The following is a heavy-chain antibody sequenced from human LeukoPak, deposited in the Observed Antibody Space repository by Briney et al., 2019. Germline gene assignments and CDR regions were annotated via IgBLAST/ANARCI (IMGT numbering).Heavy chain of an antibody. CDR2: IIGTGVST. D-gene: IGHD4-17*01. J-gene: IGHJ5*02. CDR1: GFTFTNYA. V-gene: IGHV3-23*01. Sequence: GGSLRLSCAASGFTFTNYAMSWVRQAPGMGLEWVSSIIGTGVSTYYADSVKGRFTISRDNSKNTLYLQMNSLRAEDTALYYCAKAAYGDYVNWFDPWGQGTLVTVSS. CDR3: AKAAYGDYVNWFDP.